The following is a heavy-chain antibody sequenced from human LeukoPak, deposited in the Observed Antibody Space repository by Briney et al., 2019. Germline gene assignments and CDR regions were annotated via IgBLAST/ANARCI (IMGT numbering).Heavy chain of an antibody. CDR1: GGSISSGGYY. V-gene: IGHV4-31*03. CDR3: ASGYGSGSYYAGFYFDY. J-gene: IGHJ4*02. CDR2: IYYSGST. Sequence: SETLSLTCTVSGGSISSGGYYWSWIRQHPGKGLEWIGYIYYSGSTYYNPSLESRVTISVDTSKNQFSLKLSSVTAADTAVYYCASGYGSGSYYAGFYFDYWGQGTLVTVSS. D-gene: IGHD3-10*01.